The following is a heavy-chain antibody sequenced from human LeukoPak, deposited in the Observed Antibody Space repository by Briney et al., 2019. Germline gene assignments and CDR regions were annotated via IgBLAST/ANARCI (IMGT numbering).Heavy chain of an antibody. J-gene: IGHJ4*02. D-gene: IGHD5-18*01. CDR2: INAGNGNT. V-gene: IGHV1-3*01. Sequence: ASVKVSCKASGYTFTSYAMHWVRQAPGQRLEWMGWINAGNGNTKYSQKFQGRVTMTEDTSTDTAYMELSSLRSEDTAVYYCATDAYSYGGFDYWGQGTLVTVSS. CDR1: GYTFTSYA. CDR3: ATDAYSYGGFDY.